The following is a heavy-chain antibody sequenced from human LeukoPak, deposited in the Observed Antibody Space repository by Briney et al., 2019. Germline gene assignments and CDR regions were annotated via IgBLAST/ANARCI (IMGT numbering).Heavy chain of an antibody. CDR2: IWYDGSNK. D-gene: IGHD4-17*01. CDR1: GFTFSSYG. V-gene: IGHV3-33*01. Sequence: GRSLRLSRAASGFTFSSYGMHWVRQAPGKGLEWVAVIWYDGSNKYYADSVKGRFTISRDNSKNTLYLQMNSLRAEDTAVYYCARDEGATVTASNYWGQGTLVTVSS. CDR3: ARDEGATVTASNY. J-gene: IGHJ4*02.